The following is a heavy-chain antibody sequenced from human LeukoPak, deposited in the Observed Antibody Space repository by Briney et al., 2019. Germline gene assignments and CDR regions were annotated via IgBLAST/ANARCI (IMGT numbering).Heavy chain of an antibody. CDR2: IYYTGSA. CDR1: GGSISSYY. V-gene: IGHV4-59*08. D-gene: IGHD4-23*01. Sequence: SETLSLTCTVSGGSISSYYWSWIRKPPGKGLEWIGYIYYTGSANYNPSLKSRVTISVDTSKSQFSLKLSSVTAADTAVYYCATLTTVVTPSYFDYWGQGTLVTVSS. CDR3: ATLTTVVTPSYFDY. J-gene: IGHJ4*02.